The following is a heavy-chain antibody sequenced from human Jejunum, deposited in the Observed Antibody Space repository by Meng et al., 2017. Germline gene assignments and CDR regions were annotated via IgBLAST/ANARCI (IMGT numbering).Heavy chain of an antibody. CDR3: VRRAVNCYLDY. CDR1: GFTFSDHY. J-gene: IGHJ4*02. D-gene: IGHD2-21*02. Sequence: GGSLRLSCAASGFTFSDHYMDWVRQAPGKGLEWVGRIRNKANSYTTEYAASISGRFIISRDDSKSSLDLQMNSLQTEDTAVYYCVRRAVNCYLDYWGQGTLVTVSS. CDR2: IRNKANSYTT. V-gene: IGHV3-72*01.